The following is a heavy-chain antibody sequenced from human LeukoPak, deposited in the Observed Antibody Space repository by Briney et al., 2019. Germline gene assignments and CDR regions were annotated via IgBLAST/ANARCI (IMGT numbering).Heavy chain of an antibody. D-gene: IGHD3-10*01. CDR1: GFTFSDYY. CDR3: ARRIQLWDASGRGAFDI. CDR2: ISSSIYI. J-gene: IGHJ3*02. Sequence: GGSLRLSCAASGFTFSDYYMSWVRQAPGKGLEWVSSISSSIYIHYADSMKGRFTISRDNAKNSLYLQMNSLRAEDTAVYYCARRIQLWDASGRGAFDIWGQGTMVTVSS. V-gene: IGHV3-69-1*01.